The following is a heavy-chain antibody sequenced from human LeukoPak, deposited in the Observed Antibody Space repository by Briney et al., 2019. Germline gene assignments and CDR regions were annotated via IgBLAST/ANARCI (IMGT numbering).Heavy chain of an antibody. J-gene: IGHJ4*02. CDR3: ARHVLSTGWYFDY. V-gene: IGHV4-39*01. CDR1: GGSISSGSYS. D-gene: IGHD2-8*02. CDR2: IHYSGST. Sequence: PSETLSLTCSVSGGSISSGSYSWGWIRQAPGKGLEWIGSIHYSGSTYYNPSLRSRVTISVDTSKNQFSLKVRSVTAADTAVYYCARHVLSTGWYFDYWGQGTLVTVSS.